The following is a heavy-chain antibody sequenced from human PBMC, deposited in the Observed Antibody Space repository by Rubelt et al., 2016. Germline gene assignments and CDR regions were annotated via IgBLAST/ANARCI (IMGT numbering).Heavy chain of an antibody. V-gene: IGHV1-3*01. CDR3: ARKGYGYGMDV. CDR2: VNAGNGNT. D-gene: IGHD3-16*01. Sequence: QVQLVQSGAEVKKPGASVKVSCKASGYTFTSYAMHWVRQAPGQRLEWMGWVNAGNGNTKYSQKVQCRVTITRDTSASTAYMELGSLRSEDTAVYYCARKGYGYGMDVWGQGTTVTVSS. CDR1: GYTFTSYA. J-gene: IGHJ6*02.